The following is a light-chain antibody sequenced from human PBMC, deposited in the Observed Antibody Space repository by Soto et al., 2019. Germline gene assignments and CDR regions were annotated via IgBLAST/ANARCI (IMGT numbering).Light chain of an antibody. CDR3: QQSYSSPET. CDR1: QSISNY. CDR2: AAS. V-gene: IGKV1-39*01. Sequence: DIQMTQSPSSLSASVGDRVTITCRASQSISNYLNWYQQKPGKAPKLLIYAASSLQGGVPPRFSGSGSGTDFTLTISSLQPEDFAIYYCQQSYSSPETFGQGTKVEV. J-gene: IGKJ1*01.